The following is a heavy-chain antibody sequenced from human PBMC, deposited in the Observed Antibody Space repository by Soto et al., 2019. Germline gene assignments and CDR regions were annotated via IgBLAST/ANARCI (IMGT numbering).Heavy chain of an antibody. Sequence: GGSLRLSCAASGFTFSSYAMHWVRQAPGKGLECVAIISDNGTNKYYADSVKGRFTISRDNSKSTVYLKMNSLRAEDTAVYFCAKGLTLSYYYDMDVWGQGTTVTVS. V-gene: IGHV3-30*04. CDR1: GFTFSSYA. CDR2: ISDNGTNK. J-gene: IGHJ6*02. D-gene: IGHD7-27*01. CDR3: AKGLTLSYYYDMDV.